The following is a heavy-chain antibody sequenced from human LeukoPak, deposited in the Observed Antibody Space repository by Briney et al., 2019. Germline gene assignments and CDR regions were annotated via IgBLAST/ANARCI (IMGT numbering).Heavy chain of an antibody. Sequence: GGSLRLSCAASGFTFSSYAMSWVRQAPGKGLEWVSAISGSGGRTFYADSVKGRFTISRDNAKNSLYLQMNSLRAEDTAVYYCARAIGDPYYFDYWGQGTLVTVSS. J-gene: IGHJ4*02. CDR2: ISGSGGRT. CDR3: ARAIGDPYYFDY. V-gene: IGHV3-23*01. D-gene: IGHD2-21*01. CDR1: GFTFSSYA.